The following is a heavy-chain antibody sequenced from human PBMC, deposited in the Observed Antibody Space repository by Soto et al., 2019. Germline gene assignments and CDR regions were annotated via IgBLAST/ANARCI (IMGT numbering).Heavy chain of an antibody. V-gene: IGHV4-59*08. CDR2: IYYSGST. D-gene: IGHD3-10*01. J-gene: IGHJ4*02. Sequence: PSETLSLTCTVSGGSISSYYWSWIRQPPGKGLEWIGYIYYSGSTNYNPSLKSRVTISVDTSRNHFSLKLSSVTAADTAVYYCATKKLGSNRLDYWGQGTLVTVSS. CDR1: GGSISSYY. CDR3: ATKKLGSNRLDY.